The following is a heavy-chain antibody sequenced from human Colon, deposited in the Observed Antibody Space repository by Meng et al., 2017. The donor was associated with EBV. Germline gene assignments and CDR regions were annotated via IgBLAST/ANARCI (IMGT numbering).Heavy chain of an antibody. J-gene: IGHJ4*02. Sequence: QPQLQESGSGLVKPSQTLSLTCVFSGDSVTNGGYSWSWIRQPPGKGLEWIGYIYHSGSTKYNPSLKSRVTISVDTSKNQFSLKLSSVTAADTAVYYCARDTSTWGNKGLDHWGQGILVTVSS. V-gene: IGHV4-30-2*01. CDR3: ARDTSTWGNKGLDH. D-gene: IGHD7-27*01. CDR1: GDSVTNGGYS. CDR2: IYHSGST.